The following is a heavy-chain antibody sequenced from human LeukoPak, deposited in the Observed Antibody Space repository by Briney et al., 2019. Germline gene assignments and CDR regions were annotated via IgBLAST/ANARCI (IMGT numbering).Heavy chain of an antibody. D-gene: IGHD3/OR15-3a*01. CDR2: ISGNGGST. CDR1: GFTFSSYA. Sequence: KPGGSLRLSCAASGFTFSSYAMSWVRQAPGKGLEWVSAISGNGGSTYYADSVKGRFTISRDNSKNTLYLQMNSLRAEDTAVYYCAKDSGFSGTQRGEYWGQGTLVTVSS. V-gene: IGHV3-23*01. CDR3: AKDSGFSGTQRGEY. J-gene: IGHJ4*02.